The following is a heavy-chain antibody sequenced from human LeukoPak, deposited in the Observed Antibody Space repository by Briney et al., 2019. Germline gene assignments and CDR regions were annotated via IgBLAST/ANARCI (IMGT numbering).Heavy chain of an antibody. CDR1: GGSFSGYY. D-gene: IGHD6-6*01. CDR3: AASIASSSESFDP. Sequence: SETLSLTCAVYGGSFSGYYWSWIRQPPGKGLEWIGEINHSGGTNYNPSLKSRVTISVDTSKNQFSLKLSSVTAAGTAVYYCAASIASSSESFDPWGQGTLVTVSS. CDR2: INHSGGT. J-gene: IGHJ5*02. V-gene: IGHV4-34*01.